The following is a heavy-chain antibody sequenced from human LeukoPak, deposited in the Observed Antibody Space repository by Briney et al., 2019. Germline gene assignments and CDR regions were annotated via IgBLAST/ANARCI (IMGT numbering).Heavy chain of an antibody. D-gene: IGHD4-17*01. CDR3: ASLYGDYDY. CDR2: INPNSGGT. CDR1: GYSFTAYG. J-gene: IGHJ4*02. Sequence: ASVKVSCKASGYSFTAYGITWMRQAPGQGLEWMGRINPNSGGTNYAQKFQGRVTMTRDTSISTAYMELSRLRSDDTAVYYCASLYGDYDYWGQGTLVTVSS. V-gene: IGHV1-2*06.